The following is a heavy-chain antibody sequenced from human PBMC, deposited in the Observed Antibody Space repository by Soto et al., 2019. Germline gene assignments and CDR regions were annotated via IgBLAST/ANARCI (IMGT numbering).Heavy chain of an antibody. CDR2: ISAYNGNT. D-gene: IGHD2-8*01. CDR3: ARDRGPLIDY. CDR1: SYTFTTYG. J-gene: IGHJ4*02. V-gene: IGHV1-18*04. Sequence: VYCNASSYTFTTYGISCVRQAPGQGLEWMGWISAYNGNTNYAKKLQGRVTMTTDTSTSTAYMELRSLRSDDTAVYYCARDRGPLIDYWGQGTLVTVSS.